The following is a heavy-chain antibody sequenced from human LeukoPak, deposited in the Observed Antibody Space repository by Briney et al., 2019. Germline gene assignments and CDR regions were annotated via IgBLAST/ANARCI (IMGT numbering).Heavy chain of an antibody. D-gene: IGHD5-18*01. CDR1: GFTFSSYS. V-gene: IGHV3-21*01. CDR3: ARAIQLWLLDY. CDR2: ISSSSSYI. J-gene: IGHJ4*02. Sequence: GGSLRLSCAASGFTFSSYSMNWVRQAPGKGLEWVSSISSSSSYIYYADSVKGRSTISRENAKNLLYLQMNSLRAEDTAVYYCARAIQLWLLDYWGQGTLVTVSS.